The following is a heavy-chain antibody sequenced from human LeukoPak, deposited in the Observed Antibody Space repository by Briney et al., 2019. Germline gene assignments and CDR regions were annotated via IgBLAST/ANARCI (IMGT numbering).Heavy chain of an antibody. J-gene: IGHJ5*02. CDR2: IIPIFGTA. CDR3: ARDIRNWFDP. Sequence: SVKVSCKASGGTFSTYAINWVRLAPGQGLEWMGGIIPIFGTAIYAQKFQGRVTITADESTSTAYMELSSLRSEDTAVYYCARDIRNWFDPWGQGTLVTVSS. CDR1: GGTFSTYA. V-gene: IGHV1-69*13.